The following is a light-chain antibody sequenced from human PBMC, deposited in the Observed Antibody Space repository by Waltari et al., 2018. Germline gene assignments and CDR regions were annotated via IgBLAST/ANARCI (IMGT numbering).Light chain of an antibody. CDR1: SSNIGAGDE. CDR2: GNS. Sequence: GVSTQRVTIACPGGSSNIGAGDEVPWYQQLPGAVTKHIIHGNSNRPSGAPNRFSGSKSDTSASLAITGLQAEDEADYYCQSYDRSLSGPIIFGGGTKVTVL. J-gene: IGLJ2*01. CDR3: QSYDRSLSGPII. V-gene: IGLV1-40*01.